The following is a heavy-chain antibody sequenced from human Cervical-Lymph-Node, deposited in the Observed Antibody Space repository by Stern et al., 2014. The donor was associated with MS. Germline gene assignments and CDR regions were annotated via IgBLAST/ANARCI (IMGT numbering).Heavy chain of an antibody. CDR3: VRAREGYYFDY. CDR2: LDWDGDK. Sequence: QVTLKESGPALVKPTQTLTLTCTFSGFSLSTTGMCLSWIRQPPGKALEWLALLDWDGDKYYSTALKTRLTISKDTSKNQVVLTMTNMAPLDTATYFCVRAREGYYFDYWGQRIPVTVSS. CDR1: GFSLSTTGMC. V-gene: IGHV2-70*01. J-gene: IGHJ4*02. D-gene: IGHD2-21*01.